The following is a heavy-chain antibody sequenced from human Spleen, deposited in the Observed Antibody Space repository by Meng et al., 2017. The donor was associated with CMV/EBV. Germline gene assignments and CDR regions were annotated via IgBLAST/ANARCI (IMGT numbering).Heavy chain of an antibody. CDR2: ISPIFARA. Sequence: SVKVSCKTSGGTFSYYDINWVRQAPGHGLEWMGVISPIFARANDAQKFQGRFTITPDESTSTAYMELISLRSEDTAVVYCAIDGQAEGVSSSSAFHIWGQGTMVTVSS. CDR3: AIDGQAEGVSSSSAFHI. J-gene: IGHJ3*02. D-gene: IGHD6-6*01. V-gene: IGHV1-69*13. CDR1: GGTFSYYD.